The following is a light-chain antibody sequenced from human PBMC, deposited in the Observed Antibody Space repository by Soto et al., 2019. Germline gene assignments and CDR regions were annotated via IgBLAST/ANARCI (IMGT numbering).Light chain of an antibody. Sequence: EIVLTQSPGTPSLSPGERATLSCRASQSVSSSYLAWYQQKPGQAPRLLIYGASSRAAGIPDRFSGSGSGTDFTLTISRLEPEDFAVYYCQQHGSSPLTFGGGTKVDIK. CDR3: QQHGSSPLT. CDR2: GAS. J-gene: IGKJ4*01. CDR1: QSVSSSY. V-gene: IGKV3-20*01.